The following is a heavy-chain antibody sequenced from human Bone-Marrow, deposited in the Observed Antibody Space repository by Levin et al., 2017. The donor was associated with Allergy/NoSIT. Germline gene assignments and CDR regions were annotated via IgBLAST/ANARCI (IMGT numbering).Heavy chain of an antibody. CDR3: ARGTYVYIIGRQYYYAMDA. J-gene: IGHJ6*02. V-gene: IGHV3-7*01. CDR1: GFMYSSYW. D-gene: IGHD3-16*01. CDR2: INPDGGEE. Sequence: GESLKISCAASGFMYSSYWMTWVRQAPGKGLEWLANINPDGGEEFYVDSVKGRFTISRDNAKNSLYLQMNSLRAEDTAVYYCARGTYVYIIGRQYYYAMDAWGLGTTVTVSS.